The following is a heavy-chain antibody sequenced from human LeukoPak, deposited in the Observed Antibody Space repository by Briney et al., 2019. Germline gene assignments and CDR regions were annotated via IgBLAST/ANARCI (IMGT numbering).Heavy chain of an antibody. V-gene: IGHV3-21*01. CDR2: ISSSSSYI. Sequence: GGSLRLSCAASGFTFSSYSMNWVRQAPGKGLEWDSSISSSSSYIYYADSVKGRFTISRDNAKNSLYLQMNSLRAEDTAVYYCARGLLFGYSLFDYWGQGTLVTVSS. CDR3: ARGLLFGYSLFDY. D-gene: IGHD3-22*01. CDR1: GFTFSSYS. J-gene: IGHJ4*02.